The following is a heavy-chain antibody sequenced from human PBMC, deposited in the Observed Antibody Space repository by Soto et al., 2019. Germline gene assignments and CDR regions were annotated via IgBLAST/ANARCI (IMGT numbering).Heavy chain of an antibody. J-gene: IGHJ6*02. Sequence: GGSLRLSCAASGFTFSNYAMSWVRQAPGKGLEWVSAVSGSGGNTYYADSVKGRFTISRDNSKNTLYLQMNSLRAEDTAVYYCARDGGGSSSWLEDYYYGMDVWGQGTTVTVSS. CDR1: GFTFSNYA. CDR2: VSGSGGNT. V-gene: IGHV3-23*01. CDR3: ARDGGGSSSWLEDYYYGMDV. D-gene: IGHD6-13*01.